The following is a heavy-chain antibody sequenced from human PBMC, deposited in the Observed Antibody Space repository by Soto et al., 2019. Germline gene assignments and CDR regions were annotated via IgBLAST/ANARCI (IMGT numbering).Heavy chain of an antibody. Sequence: GGSLRLSCTASGFIFISHAMTWVRQAPWKGLEWVSGLSGSGGSIYYADSVKGRFTISRDNSKNTLYLQMNSLRAEDTAVYYCARDKRDLRFLEWSYYFDFWGQGTLVTVS. CDR1: GFIFISHA. J-gene: IGHJ4*02. CDR3: ARDKRDLRFLEWSYYFDF. D-gene: IGHD3-3*01. CDR2: LSGSGGSI. V-gene: IGHV3-23*01.